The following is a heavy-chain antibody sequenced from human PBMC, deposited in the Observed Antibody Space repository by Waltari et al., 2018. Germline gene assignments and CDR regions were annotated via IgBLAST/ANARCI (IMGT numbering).Heavy chain of an antibody. CDR2: ISVSDAT. D-gene: IGHD1-20*01. CDR1: RFTSVTHA. Sequence: EVQVLESGGGLVQPGGSLRPSCQASRFTSVTHASTCVRQAPGKGLEGVSSISVSDATYYADSVKGRFTISRDYSDNTVYLQMDSLRADDTALYFCATPFYNWDDPLHSWGQGTPVTVSS. V-gene: IGHV3-23*01. CDR3: ATPFYNWDDPLHS. J-gene: IGHJ1*01.